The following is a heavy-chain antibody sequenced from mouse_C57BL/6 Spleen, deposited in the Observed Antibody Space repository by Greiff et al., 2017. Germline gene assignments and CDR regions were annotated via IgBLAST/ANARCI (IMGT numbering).Heavy chain of an antibody. V-gene: IGHV1-82*01. CDR1: GYAFTSSW. CDR2: IYPGDGDT. Sequence: QVQLQQSGPELVKPGASVKISCKASGYAFTSSWMNWVKQRPGKGLEWIGRIYPGDGDTNYNGKFKGKATLTADKSSSTAYMQLSSLTSEDSAVSLCARDVDSPYAMDYWGQGTSVTVSS. CDR3: ARDVDSPYAMDY. J-gene: IGHJ4*01.